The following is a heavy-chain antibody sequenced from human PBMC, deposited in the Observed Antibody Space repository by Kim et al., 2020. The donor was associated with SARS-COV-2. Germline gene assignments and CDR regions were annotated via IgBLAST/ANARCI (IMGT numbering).Heavy chain of an antibody. CDR2: INHSGST. V-gene: IGHV4-34*01. CDR3: ARAFSVLRFLEWLNPLYYFDY. Sequence: SETLSLTCAVYGGSFSGYYWSWIRQPPGKGLEWIGEINHSGSTNYNPSLKSRVTISVDTSKNQFSLKLSSVTAADTAVYYCARAFSVLRFLEWLNPLYYFDYWGQGTLVTVSS. D-gene: IGHD3-3*01. J-gene: IGHJ4*02. CDR1: GGSFSGYY.